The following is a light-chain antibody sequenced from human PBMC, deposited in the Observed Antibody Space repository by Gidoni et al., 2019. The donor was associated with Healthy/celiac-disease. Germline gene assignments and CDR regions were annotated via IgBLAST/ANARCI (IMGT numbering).Light chain of an antibody. J-gene: IGKJ2*04. CDR2: DAS. CDR3: QQYDNLPMCS. Sequence: DIQMTQSPSSLSASVGDRVTITCQASQDISNYLNWYQQKPGQAPKLLIYDASNLETGVPSRFSGSGSGTDFTFPISSLQPEDIATYYCQQYDNLPMCSFGQGTKLEIK. V-gene: IGKV1-33*01. CDR1: QDISNY.